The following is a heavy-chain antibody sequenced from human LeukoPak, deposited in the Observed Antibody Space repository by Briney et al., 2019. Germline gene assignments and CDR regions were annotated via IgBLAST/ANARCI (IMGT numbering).Heavy chain of an antibody. CDR3: AKACLSPRYSSSWPTFGY. CDR2: ISGSGGST. V-gene: IGHV3-23*01. J-gene: IGHJ4*02. CDR1: GFTFSSYV. Sequence: PGGSLRLSCAASGFTFSSYVMSWVRQAPGKGLEWVSAISGSGGSTYYADSVKGRFTISRDNSKNTLYLQMNSLRAEDTAVYYCAKACLSPRYSSSWPTFGYWGRGTLVTVSS. D-gene: IGHD6-13*01.